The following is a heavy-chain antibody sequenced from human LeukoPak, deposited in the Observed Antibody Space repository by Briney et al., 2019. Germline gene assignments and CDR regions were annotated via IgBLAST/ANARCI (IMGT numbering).Heavy chain of an antibody. CDR2: ISGSGGST. J-gene: IGHJ6*02. D-gene: IGHD1-26*01. CDR1: GFTFSSYA. CDR3: ANGVSGSYYYGMDV. Sequence: SGGSLRLSCAASGFTFSSYAMSWVRQAPGEGLEWVSAISGSGGSTYYADSVKGRFTISRDNSKSTLYLQMNSLRAEDTAVYYCANGVSGSYYYGMDVWGRGTTVTVSS. V-gene: IGHV3-23*01.